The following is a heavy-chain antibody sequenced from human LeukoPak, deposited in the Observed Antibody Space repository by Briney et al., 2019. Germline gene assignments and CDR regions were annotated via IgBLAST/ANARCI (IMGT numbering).Heavy chain of an antibody. J-gene: IGHJ4*02. D-gene: IGHD3-10*01. Sequence: PGGSLRLSCAASGFTFEDYGMSWVRQAPGKGLEWVSAINSDGGSTGYADSVKGRFTISRDNAKNSLYLQMNSLRAEDTAVYYCARSYLRVYLDYWGQGTLVTVSS. V-gene: IGHV3-20*04. CDR1: GFTFEDYG. CDR2: INSDGGST. CDR3: ARSYLRVYLDY.